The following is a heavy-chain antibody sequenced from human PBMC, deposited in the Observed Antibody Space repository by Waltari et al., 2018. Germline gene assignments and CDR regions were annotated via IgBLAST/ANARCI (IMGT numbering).Heavy chain of an antibody. D-gene: IGHD2-2*01. CDR3: ARDSYCSSTSCYPKGSYYYGMDV. CDR2: INHSGST. V-gene: IGHV4-34*01. J-gene: IGHJ6*02. Sequence: QVQLQQWGAGLLKPSETLSLTCAVYGGSFSGYYWSWIRQPPGKGLEWIGEINHSGSTNYNPSLKMRVTISVDTSKNQFSLKLSSVTAADTAVYYCARDSYCSSTSCYPKGSYYYGMDVWGQGTTVTVSS. CDR1: GGSFSGYY.